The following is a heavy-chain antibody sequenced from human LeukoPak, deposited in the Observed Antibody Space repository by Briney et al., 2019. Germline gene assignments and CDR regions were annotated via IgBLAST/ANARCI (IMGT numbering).Heavy chain of an antibody. J-gene: IGHJ5*02. CDR3: AKFIADGDP. CDR1: GFTFGSYA. CDR2: ISGSGGIS. Sequence: GGSLRLSCAASGFTFGSYAIYWVRQAPGKGLEWVSGISGSGGISYFADSVKGRFTISRDNSKNTLYLQMNSLRAEDTAVYYCAKFIADGDPWGQGTLVTVSS. V-gene: IGHV3-23*01. D-gene: IGHD5-24*01.